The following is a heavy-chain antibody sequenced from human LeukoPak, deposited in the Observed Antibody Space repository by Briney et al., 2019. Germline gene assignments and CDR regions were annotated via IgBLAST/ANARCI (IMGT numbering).Heavy chain of an antibody. CDR3: ARHHTAAGLIFDY. V-gene: IGHV3-7*03. Sequence: PGGSLRLSCTASGFTFSSHWMNWVRQAPGKGLEWVASIRMDGNEKYYVDSVKGRFAISRDNAKKSSYLQMNSLRAEDTAVYYCARHHTAAGLIFDYWGQGTLVTVSS. CDR2: IRMDGNEK. CDR1: GFTFSSHW. D-gene: IGHD6-13*01. J-gene: IGHJ4*02.